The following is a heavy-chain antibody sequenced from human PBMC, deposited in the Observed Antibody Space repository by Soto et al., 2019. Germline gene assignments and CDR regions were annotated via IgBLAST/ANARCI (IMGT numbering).Heavy chain of an antibody. V-gene: IGHV3-74*01. CDR3: ARDPGTGYYDSSGYYYD. CDR2: INSDGSST. Sequence: GGSLRLSCAASGFTLSSYWMHWVRQAPGKGLVWVSRINSDGSSTSYADSVKGRFTNSRDNAKNTQYLQMNSLRAEDTAVYYCARDPGTGYYDSSGYYYDWGQGTLVTVSS. CDR1: GFTLSSYW. D-gene: IGHD3-22*01. J-gene: IGHJ4*02.